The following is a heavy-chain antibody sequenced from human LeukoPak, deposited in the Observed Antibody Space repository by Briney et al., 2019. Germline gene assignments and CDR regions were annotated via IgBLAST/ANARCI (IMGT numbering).Heavy chain of an antibody. CDR3: AKDRGGYSSFDY. CDR1: GFTFSSYA. J-gene: IGHJ4*02. Sequence: PGGSLRLSCAASGFTFSSYAMSWVRQAPGKGLEWVSAISGSGGGTYYADSVKGRFTISRDNSKNTLYLQMNSLRAEDTAVYYCAKDRGGYSSFDYWGQGTLVTVSS. CDR2: ISGSGGGT. D-gene: IGHD5-18*01. V-gene: IGHV3-23*01.